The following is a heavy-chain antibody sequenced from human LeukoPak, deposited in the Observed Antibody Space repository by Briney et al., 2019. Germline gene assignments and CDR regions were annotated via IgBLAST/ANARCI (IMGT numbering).Heavy chain of an antibody. J-gene: IGHJ4*02. CDR1: GFTFDDYA. CDR2: INWNGGST. CDR3: ARDFGYDSSGARYDY. D-gene: IGHD3-22*01. V-gene: IGHV3-20*04. Sequence: GGSLRLSCAASGFTFDDYAMHWVRQAPGKGLEWVSLINWNGGSTGYADSVKGRFTISRDNAKNSLYLQMNSLRAEDTALYYCARDFGYDSSGARYDYWGQGTLVTVSS.